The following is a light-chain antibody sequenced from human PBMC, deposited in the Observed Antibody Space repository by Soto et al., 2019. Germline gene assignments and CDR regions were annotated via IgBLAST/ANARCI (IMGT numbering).Light chain of an antibody. Sequence: DIQMTQSPSTLSASVGDRVTITCRASQSISNWLAWYQQKPGKAPKLLIYDASSLESGVPSRFSGTGSGTEFTLTISSLQPDDFATYYCQKYSSFSYTFGQGTKLEIK. V-gene: IGKV1-5*01. CDR3: QKYSSFSYT. CDR2: DAS. CDR1: QSISNW. J-gene: IGKJ2*01.